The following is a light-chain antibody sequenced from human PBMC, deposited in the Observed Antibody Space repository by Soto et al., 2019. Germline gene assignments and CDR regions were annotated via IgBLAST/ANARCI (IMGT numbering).Light chain of an antibody. J-gene: IGKJ3*01. V-gene: IGKV2-28*01. CDR3: MQALNAHCN. Sequence: DIVMTQSPLSLPVTPGEPASISCRSSQNLLHSNGYNYLEWYLQKPGHSPQLLIYLGSTRASGVTDRFSRTGSGTDSTLRINTVEAVDVGVYYCMQALNAHCNFGTGPKVHI. CDR1: QNLLHSNGYNY. CDR2: LGS.